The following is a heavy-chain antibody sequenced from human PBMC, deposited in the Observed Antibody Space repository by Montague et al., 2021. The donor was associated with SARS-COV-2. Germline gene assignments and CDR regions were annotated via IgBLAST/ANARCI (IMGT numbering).Heavy chain of an antibody. Sequence: TLSLTCTVSGGSISSGGYYWSWIRQHPGRGLEWIGYIYYSGSTXYNPSLKSRVTISVDTFKNQFSLKLSSVTAADTAVYYCARARITMIVVVNAFDIWGQGTMVTVSS. V-gene: IGHV4-31*03. D-gene: IGHD3-22*01. J-gene: IGHJ3*02. CDR2: IYYSGST. CDR1: GGSISSGGYY. CDR3: ARARITMIVVVNAFDI.